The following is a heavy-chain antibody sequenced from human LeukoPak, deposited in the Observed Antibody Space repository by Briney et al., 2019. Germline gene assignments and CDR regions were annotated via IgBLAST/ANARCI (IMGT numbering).Heavy chain of an antibody. CDR1: GFTFSSYA. CDR3: AGNGGSCYYYYYGMDV. D-gene: IGHD2-15*01. CDR2: ISGSGGST. J-gene: IGHJ6*02. V-gene: IGHV3-23*01. Sequence: PGGSLRLSCAASGFTFSSYAMSWVRQAPGKGLEWVSAISGSGGSTYYADSVKGRFTISRDNSKNTLYLQMNSLRAEDTAIYYCAGNGGSCYYYYYGMDVWGQGTTVTVSS.